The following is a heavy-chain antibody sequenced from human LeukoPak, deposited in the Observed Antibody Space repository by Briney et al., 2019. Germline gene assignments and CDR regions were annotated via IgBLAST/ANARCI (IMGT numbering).Heavy chain of an antibody. CDR2: IKQDGSEK. D-gene: IGHD3-22*01. CDR1: GFTFSSYW. Sequence: GGSLRLSCAASGFTFSSYWMSWVRQAPGKGLEWVANIKQDGSEKYYVDSVKGRSTISRDNAKNSLYLQMNSLRAEDTAVYYCARDPEATYYYDSSGSYYFDYWGQGTLVTVSS. V-gene: IGHV3-7*01. CDR3: ARDPEATYYYDSSGSYYFDY. J-gene: IGHJ4*02.